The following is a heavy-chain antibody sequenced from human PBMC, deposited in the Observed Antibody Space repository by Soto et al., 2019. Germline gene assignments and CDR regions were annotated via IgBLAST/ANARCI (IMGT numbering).Heavy chain of an antibody. CDR1: GFTFSSYG. CDR2: ISYDGSNK. J-gene: IGHJ4*02. D-gene: IGHD3-10*01. CDR3: AKSDMVRGVIITYYFDY. Sequence: VGSLRLSCAASGFTFSSYGMHWVRQAPGKGLEWVAVISYDGSNKYYADSVKGRFTISRDNSKNTLYLQMNSLRAEDTAVYYCAKSDMVRGVIITYYFDYWGQGTLVTVSS. V-gene: IGHV3-30*18.